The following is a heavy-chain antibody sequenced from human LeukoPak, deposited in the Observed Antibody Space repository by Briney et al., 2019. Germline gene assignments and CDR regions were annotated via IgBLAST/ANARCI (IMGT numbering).Heavy chain of an antibody. CDR1: GGSISSYY. Sequence: SETLSLTCTVSGGSISSYYWSWIRQPPGKGLEWIGYIYYSGSTNYNPSLKSRVTISVDTSKNQFSLKLSSVTAADTAVYYCARGRGYSGYIYWGQGTLVTVSS. D-gene: IGHD5-12*01. J-gene: IGHJ4*02. CDR2: IYYSGST. CDR3: ARGRGYSGYIY. V-gene: IGHV4-59*01.